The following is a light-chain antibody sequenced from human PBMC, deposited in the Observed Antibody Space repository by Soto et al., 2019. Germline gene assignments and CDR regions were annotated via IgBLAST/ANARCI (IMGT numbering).Light chain of an antibody. CDR2: AAS. CDR3: QQSYSTPRIIT. J-gene: IGKJ3*01. V-gene: IGKV1-39*01. CDR1: QSISSY. Sequence: DIQMTQSPSSLSASVGDRVTITCRASQSISSYLNWYQQKPGKAPKLLIYAASSLQSGVPSRFSGSGSGTEFTLTISSLQPEDFATYYFQQSYSTPRIITFGPGTKVDIK.